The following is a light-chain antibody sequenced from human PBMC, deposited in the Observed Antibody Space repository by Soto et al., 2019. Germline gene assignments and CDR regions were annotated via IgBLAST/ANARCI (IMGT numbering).Light chain of an antibody. Sequence: GERATLSCRSSENVRTFVDWYQQKPGQAPRLLIYGASSRATGIPARFSGSGSGTDFTLTISDLEPEDFAVYYCQQHSHWPPWTFGQGTKVDIK. CDR1: ENVRTF. CDR3: QQHSHWPPWT. CDR2: GAS. J-gene: IGKJ1*01. V-gene: IGKV3-11*01.